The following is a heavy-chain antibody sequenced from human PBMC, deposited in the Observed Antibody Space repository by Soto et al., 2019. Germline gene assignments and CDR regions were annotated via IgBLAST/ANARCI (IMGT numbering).Heavy chain of an antibody. CDR1: GFTFSSYA. D-gene: IGHD2-15*01. Sequence: EVQLLESGGGLVQPGGSLRLSCAASGFTFSSYAMTWVRQTPGQGLRWVSTVTAGGDNTYHADSVKGRFTISRDTSKNTLYLQMNSLRVEDTAIYHCARLYSRAYDIWCQGTMVTVSS. CDR3: ARLYSRAYDI. V-gene: IGHV3-23*01. J-gene: IGHJ3*02. CDR2: VTAGGDNT.